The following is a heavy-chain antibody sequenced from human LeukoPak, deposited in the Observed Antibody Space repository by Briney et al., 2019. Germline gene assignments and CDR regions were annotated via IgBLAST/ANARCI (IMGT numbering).Heavy chain of an antibody. CDR2: ISLYYGDT. CDR1: GYTFTNYG. V-gene: IGHV1-18*01. D-gene: IGHD6-19*01. J-gene: IGHJ4*02. CDR3: ARDGRVRSGEKFDY. Sequence: ASVKVSCKASGYTFTNYGISWVRQAPGQGLEWMGWISLYYGDTNYAQKFQGRVTMTTDTSTSTAYMELRSLRSDDTAVYYCARDGRVRSGEKFDYWGQGTVVTVSS.